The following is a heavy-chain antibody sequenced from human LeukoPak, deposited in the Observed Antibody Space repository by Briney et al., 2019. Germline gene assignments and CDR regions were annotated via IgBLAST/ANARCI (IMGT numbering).Heavy chain of an antibody. Sequence: SVTVSFKASGGTFSSYAISWVRQAPGQGLEWVGGIIPLFCTANYAHKFQGRVTITTDESTSTAYMELSSLRSEDTAVYYCARDSRWLQLYVRIDYWGQGTLVTVSS. CDR2: IIPLFCTA. CDR1: GGTFSSYA. CDR3: ARDSRWLQLYVRIDY. J-gene: IGHJ4*02. V-gene: IGHV1-69*05. D-gene: IGHD5-24*01.